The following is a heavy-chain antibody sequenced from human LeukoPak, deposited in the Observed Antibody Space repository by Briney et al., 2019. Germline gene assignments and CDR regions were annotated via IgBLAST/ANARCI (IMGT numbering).Heavy chain of an antibody. CDR3: TRLGPRDRTTVTTPIDY. CDR1: GFTFSGSA. V-gene: IGHV3-73*01. CDR2: IRSKANSYAT. Sequence: GGSLRLSCAASGFTFSGSAMPWVRQASGKGLEWVGRIRSKANSYATAYAASVKGRFTISRDDSKNTAYLQMNSLKTEDTAVYYCTRLGPRDRTTVTTPIDYWGQGTLVTVSS. J-gene: IGHJ4*02. D-gene: IGHD4-17*01.